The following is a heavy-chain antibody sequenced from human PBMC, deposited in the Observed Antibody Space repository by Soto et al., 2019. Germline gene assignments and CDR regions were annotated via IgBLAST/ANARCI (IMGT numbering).Heavy chain of an antibody. CDR3: AATSPDHHDRSGFWGYFDY. J-gene: IGHJ4*02. D-gene: IGHD3-22*01. V-gene: IGHV3-23*01. Sequence: EVQLLESGGGLVQPGGSLRLSCAASGFTFSSYAMSWVRQAPGKGLEWVSAISGSGGSTYYADSVKGRFTISRDNSKNTLYLQMNSLRAEDTAVYYCAATSPDHHDRSGFWGYFDYWGQGALVTVSS. CDR1: GFTFSSYA. CDR2: ISGSGGST.